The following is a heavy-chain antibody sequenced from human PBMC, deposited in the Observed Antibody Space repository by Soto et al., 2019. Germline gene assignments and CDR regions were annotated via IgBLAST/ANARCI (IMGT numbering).Heavy chain of an antibody. D-gene: IGHD2-8*01. CDR1: GYTFSTYW. CDR2: IYPGDSDT. J-gene: IGHJ4*02. Sequence: SGYTFSTYWIGWVRQMPGKGLEWMGIIYPGDSDTRYSPSFDGQATISADKSISTAYLQWSSLKASDTAIYYRARHTNTKSLDYWGQGTLVTVSS. V-gene: IGHV5-51*01. CDR3: ARHTNTKSLDY.